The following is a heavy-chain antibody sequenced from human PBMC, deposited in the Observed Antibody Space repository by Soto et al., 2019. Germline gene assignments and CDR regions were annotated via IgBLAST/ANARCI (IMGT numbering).Heavy chain of an antibody. V-gene: IGHV1-2*02. CDR3: ARDRVWAVTTGGGFDY. CDR1: GYIFTNYN. Sequence: ASVKVSCKASGYIFTNYNMHWVRQAPGQGLEWMGWINPNSGGTNYAQKFQGRVTMTRDTSISTAYMELSRLRSDDTAVYYCARDRVWAVTTGGGFDYWGQGTLVTVSS. CDR2: INPNSGGT. J-gene: IGHJ4*02. D-gene: IGHD4-17*01.